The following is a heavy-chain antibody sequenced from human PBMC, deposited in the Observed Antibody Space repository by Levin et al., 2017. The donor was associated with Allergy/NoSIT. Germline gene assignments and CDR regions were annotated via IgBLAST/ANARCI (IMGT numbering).Heavy chain of an antibody. CDR3: ANWAGDLRAFNI. CDR2: ITGSGGST. V-gene: IGHV3-23*01. D-gene: IGHD7-27*01. Sequence: PGGSLRLSCAASGFTFSSYTMSWVRQAPGQGLEWVSAITGSGGSTSYADSVKGRFTISRDNSKNTLYLQMNSLRAEDTAVYYCANWAGDLRAFNIWGQGTMVTVSS. J-gene: IGHJ3*02. CDR1: GFTFSSYT.